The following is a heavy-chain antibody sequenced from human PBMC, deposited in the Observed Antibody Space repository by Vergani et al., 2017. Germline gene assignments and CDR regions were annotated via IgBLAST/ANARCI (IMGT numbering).Heavy chain of an antibody. Sequence: QVQLQQWGAGLLKPSETLSLTCAVYGGSFSGYYWSWIRQPPGKGLEWIGEINHSGSTNYNPSLKSRVTISVDTSKNQCSLKLSSVTAADTAVYYCARGRPPLRYCSSTSCSSWFDPWGQGTLVTVSS. CDR1: GGSFSGYY. CDR2: INHSGST. CDR3: ARGRPPLRYCSSTSCSSWFDP. V-gene: IGHV4-34*01. J-gene: IGHJ5*02. D-gene: IGHD2-2*01.